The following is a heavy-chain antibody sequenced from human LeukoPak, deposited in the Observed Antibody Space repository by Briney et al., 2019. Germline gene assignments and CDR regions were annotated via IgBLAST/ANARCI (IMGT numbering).Heavy chain of an antibody. CDR2: FDPEDGET. Sequence: ASVKVSCKVSGYTITELSMHWVRQAPGKGLEWMGGFDPEDGETIYAQKFQGRVTMTEDTSTDTAYMELSSLRSEDTAVYYCATASNTISLGGVAFDIWGQGTMVTVSS. V-gene: IGHV1-24*01. J-gene: IGHJ3*02. CDR3: ATASNTISLGGVAFDI. CDR1: GYTITELS. D-gene: IGHD3-3*01.